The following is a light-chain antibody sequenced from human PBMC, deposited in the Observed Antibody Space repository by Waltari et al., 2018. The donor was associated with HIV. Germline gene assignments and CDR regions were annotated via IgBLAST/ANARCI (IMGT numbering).Light chain of an antibody. CDR1: TGAVTSDHY. J-gene: IGLJ2*01. CDR3: LLSYGGARV. V-gene: IGLV7-46*01. Sequence: QAVVTQEPSLTVSPGGTVTLTCGSSTGAVTSDHYTYWFQQTPGQAPRTLIYDTSNKHAWTPARFSGALLGGKAALTLSGAQPEDEAEYYCLLSYGGARVFGGVTKLTVL. CDR2: DTS.